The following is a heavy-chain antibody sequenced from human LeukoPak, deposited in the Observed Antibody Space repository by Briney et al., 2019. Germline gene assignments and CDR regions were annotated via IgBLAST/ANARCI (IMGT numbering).Heavy chain of an antibody. CDR2: ISWNSGSI. Sequence: PGGSLRLSCAASGFTFDDYAMHWVRQAPGKGLEWVSGISWNSGSIGYADSVKGRFTISRDNAKNSLYLQMNSLRAEDTAVYYCAKDLDLWSYFDYWGQGTLVTVSS. CDR3: AKDLDLWSYFDY. D-gene: IGHD3-3*01. CDR1: GFTFDDYA. V-gene: IGHV3-9*01. J-gene: IGHJ4*02.